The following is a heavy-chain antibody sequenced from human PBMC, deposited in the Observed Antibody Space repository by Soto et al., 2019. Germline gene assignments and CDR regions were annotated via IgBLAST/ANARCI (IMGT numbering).Heavy chain of an antibody. D-gene: IGHD3-9*01. Sequence: KGLEWVAVIWYDGSNKYYADSVKGRFTISRDNSKNTLYLQMNSLRAEDTAVYYCARGGYDILTGYYNAPIALWGQGTLVTVSS. CDR3: ARGGYDILTGYYNAPIAL. J-gene: IGHJ4*02. CDR2: IWYDGSNK. V-gene: IGHV3-33*01.